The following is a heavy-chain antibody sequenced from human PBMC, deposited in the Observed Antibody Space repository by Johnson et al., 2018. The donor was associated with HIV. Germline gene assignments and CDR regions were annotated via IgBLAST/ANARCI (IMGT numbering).Heavy chain of an antibody. CDR3: AREGGKSINDAFDI. CDR1: GFTVSSNY. V-gene: IGHV3-66*02. Sequence: DVQVVESGGGLVQPGGSLRLSCAASGFTVSSNYMSWVRQAPGKGLEWVSVIYSGGSTYYADSVKGRFTISRYNSKNTLYLQMNSLRAEETAVYYCAREGGKSINDAFDIWGQGTMVTVSS. D-gene: IGHD3-16*01. CDR2: IYSGGST. J-gene: IGHJ3*02.